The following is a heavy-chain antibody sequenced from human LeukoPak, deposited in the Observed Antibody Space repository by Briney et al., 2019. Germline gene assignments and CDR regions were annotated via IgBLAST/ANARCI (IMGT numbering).Heavy chain of an antibody. CDR1: GFTFSSYS. CDR3: ARDRPTGASRLFVVQ. V-gene: IGHV3-21*01. J-gene: IGHJ4*02. CDR2: MSSGSRYM. Sequence: KAGGSLRLSCAASGFTFSSYSMTWVRQAPGKGLEWVSSMSSGSRYMYYADSVRGRFTISRDNAKNSLYLLMNSLRAEDTAVYYCARDRPTGASRLFVVQWGQGTLVTVSS. D-gene: IGHD3-3*01.